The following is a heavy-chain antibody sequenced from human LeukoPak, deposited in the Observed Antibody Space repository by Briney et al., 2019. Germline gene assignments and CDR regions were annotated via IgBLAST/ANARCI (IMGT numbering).Heavy chain of an antibody. D-gene: IGHD6-19*01. Sequence: GGSLRLSCAASGFSFSSYSMNWVRQAPGKGLEWVSSISSSSNYIYYADSVKGRFTISRDNAKNSLYLQMNSLRAEDTAVYYCASRTYSSGWYIYWGQGSLVTVSS. CDR1: GFSFSSYS. CDR2: ISSSSNYI. V-gene: IGHV3-21*01. CDR3: ASRTYSSGWYIY. J-gene: IGHJ4*02.